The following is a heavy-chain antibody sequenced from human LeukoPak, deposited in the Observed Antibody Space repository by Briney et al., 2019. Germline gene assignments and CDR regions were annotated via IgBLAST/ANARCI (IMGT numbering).Heavy chain of an antibody. CDR1: GFTFSSYA. CDR2: ISYDGSNK. D-gene: IGHD2/OR15-2a*01. V-gene: IGHV3-30-3*01. J-gene: IGHJ4*02. Sequence: GRSLRLSCAASGFTFSSYAMHWVRQAPGKGLEWVAVISYDGSNKYYADSVKGRFTISRDNSKNTLFLQMNSLRPEDTAVYYCAKGSTSYGHPLSPLLDSWGQGTLVTVSS. CDR3: AKGSTSYGHPLSPLLDS.